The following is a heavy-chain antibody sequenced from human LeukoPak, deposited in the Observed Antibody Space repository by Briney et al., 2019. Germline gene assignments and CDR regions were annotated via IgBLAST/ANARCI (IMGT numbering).Heavy chain of an antibody. CDR2: ISSSSSTI. Sequence: GGSLRLSCAASGFTFSSYSMNWVRQAPGKGLEWVSYISSSSSTIYYAGSVKGRFTISRDNAKNSLYLQMNSLRAEDTAVYYCARGSIAVAGPRPSDAFDIWGQGTMVTVSS. D-gene: IGHD6-19*01. V-gene: IGHV3-48*01. J-gene: IGHJ3*02. CDR1: GFTFSSYS. CDR3: ARGSIAVAGPRPSDAFDI.